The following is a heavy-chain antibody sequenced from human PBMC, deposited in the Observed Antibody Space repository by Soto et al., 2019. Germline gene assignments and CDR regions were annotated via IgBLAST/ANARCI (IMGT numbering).Heavy chain of an antibody. CDR1: GFTFSSYA. CDR3: ASFPPGSSTSCPLLCYYYYYYGMDV. CDR2: ISGSGGST. Sequence: PGGSLRLSCAASGFTFSSYAMSWVRQAPGKGLEWVSAISGSGGSTYYADSVKGRFTISRDNSKNPLYLQMNSLRAEDTAVYYCASFPPGSSTSCPLLCYYYYYYGMDVWGQGTTVTVSS. V-gene: IGHV3-23*01. D-gene: IGHD2-2*01. J-gene: IGHJ6*02.